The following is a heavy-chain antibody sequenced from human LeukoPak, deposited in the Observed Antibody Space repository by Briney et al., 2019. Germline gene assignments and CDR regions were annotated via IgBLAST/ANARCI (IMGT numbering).Heavy chain of an antibody. V-gene: IGHV3-23*01. CDR2: ISGSGGNT. J-gene: IGHJ4*02. Sequence: GGSLRLSCAASGFTFSSYAVSWVRQAPGKGLEWVSAISGSGGNTYYADSVKGRFTMSRDNSKNTLYLQMNSLRAEDTAVYFCAKTVSGIHCYQGGDYWGQGTLVTVST. D-gene: IGHD3-16*02. CDR1: GFTFSSYA. CDR3: AKTVSGIHCYQGGDY.